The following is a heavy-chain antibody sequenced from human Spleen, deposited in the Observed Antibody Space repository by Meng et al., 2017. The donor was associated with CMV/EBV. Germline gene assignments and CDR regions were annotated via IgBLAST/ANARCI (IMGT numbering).Heavy chain of an antibody. V-gene: IGHV3-48*04. Sequence: GGSLRLSCAASGFTFSSYSMNWVRQAPGKGLEWLSYVGPGSHTIYYADSVEGRFTISRDNAKNSLYLQMNSLRAEDTAVYYCASISSGYYYDASYFDPWGQGTLVTVSS. CDR1: GFTFSSYS. CDR2: VGPGSHTI. CDR3: ASISSGYYYDASYFDP. D-gene: IGHD3-22*01. J-gene: IGHJ5*02.